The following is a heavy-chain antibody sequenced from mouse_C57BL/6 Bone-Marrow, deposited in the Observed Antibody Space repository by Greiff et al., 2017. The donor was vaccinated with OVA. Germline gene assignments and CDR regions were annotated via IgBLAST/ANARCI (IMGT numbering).Heavy chain of an antibody. CDR1: GFTFSSYA. D-gene: IGHD2-1*01. Sequence: EVKVEESGGGLVKPGGSLKLSCAASGFTFSSYAMSWVRQTPEKRLEWVATISDGGSYTYYPDNVKGRFTISRDNAKNNLYLQMSHLKSEDTAMYYCESDYGNYEGFAYGGQGTLVTVSA. V-gene: IGHV5-4*03. CDR3: ESDYGNYEGFAY. CDR2: ISDGGSYT. J-gene: IGHJ3*01.